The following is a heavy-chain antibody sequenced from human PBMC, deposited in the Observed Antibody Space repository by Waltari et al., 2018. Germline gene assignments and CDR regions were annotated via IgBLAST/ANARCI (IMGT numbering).Heavy chain of an antibody. CDR1: DDSFSKYY. D-gene: IGHD5-12*01. J-gene: IGHJ4*02. V-gene: IGHV4-34*02. CDR2: INRSGST. CDR3: AREYSSFEPIFDY. Sequence: QVQLQQWGAGLLKPSETLSVTCEVFDDSFSKYYWVWIRQSPEKGLEWIGEINRSGSTNYSPSLKGRVTMSLDMSEKQVSLRVPSLTAADTAVYYCAREYSSFEPIFDYWGRGTLVTVSS.